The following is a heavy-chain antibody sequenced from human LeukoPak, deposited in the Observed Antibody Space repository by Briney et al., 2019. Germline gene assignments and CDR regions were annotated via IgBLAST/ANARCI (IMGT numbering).Heavy chain of an antibody. V-gene: IGHV3-23*01. Sequence: GGSLRLSCAASGFTFSSHAMSWVRQAPGKGLEWVSTISYSGGSTYYADSVKGRFTISRDNAKNSLYLQMNSLRAEDTAVYYCARFRSYSSGWIDYWGQGTLVTVSS. CDR3: ARFRSYSSGWIDY. CDR2: ISYSGGST. J-gene: IGHJ4*02. D-gene: IGHD6-19*01. CDR1: GFTFSSHA.